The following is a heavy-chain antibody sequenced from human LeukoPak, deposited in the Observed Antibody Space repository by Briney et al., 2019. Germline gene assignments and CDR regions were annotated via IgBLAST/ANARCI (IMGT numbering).Heavy chain of an antibody. D-gene: IGHD5-12*01. Sequence: GASVKVSCKTSGYIFTSFGITWVRQAPGQGLEWMGWINPNSGGTNYAQKFQGRVTMTRDTSISTAYMELSRLRSDDTAVYYCARASSGYDDSESDAFDIWGQGTMVTVSS. J-gene: IGHJ3*02. CDR2: INPNSGGT. CDR3: ARASSGYDDSESDAFDI. V-gene: IGHV1-2*02. CDR1: GYIFTSFG.